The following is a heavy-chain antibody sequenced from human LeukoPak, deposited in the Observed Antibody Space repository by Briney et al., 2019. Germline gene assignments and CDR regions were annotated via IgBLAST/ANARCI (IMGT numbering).Heavy chain of an antibody. J-gene: IGHJ4*02. V-gene: IGHV3-23*01. Sequence: PGGTLRLSCAASGFTFSSYAMSWVRQAPRKGLEWVSAVSSSGGSTYYADSLKGRFTISRDNSKNTLYLQMSSLSAEDTAVYYCAKMNVLTGYYTPNFDYWGQGTLVTVSS. CDR1: GFTFSSYA. D-gene: IGHD3-9*01. CDR3: AKMNVLTGYYTPNFDY. CDR2: VSSSGGST.